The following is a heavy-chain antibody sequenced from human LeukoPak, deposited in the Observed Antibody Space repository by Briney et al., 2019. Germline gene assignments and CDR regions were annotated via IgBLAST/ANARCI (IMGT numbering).Heavy chain of an antibody. V-gene: IGHV3-23*01. CDR1: ECTFSNYA. CDR3: AKATYSRSYYGMDV. D-gene: IGHD1-26*01. J-gene: IGHJ6*02. CDR2: VRGSDDRT. Sequence: GGYLRLSCAASECTFSNYALSWVRKARGKGLEWVSGVRGSDDRTYYAYADSVKGRFTISRDNSKNTLFLQMNGLRAEDTAVYYCAKATYSRSYYGMDVWGQGTTVTVCS.